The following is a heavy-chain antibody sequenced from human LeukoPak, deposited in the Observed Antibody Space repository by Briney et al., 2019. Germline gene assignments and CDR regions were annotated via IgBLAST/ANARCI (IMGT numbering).Heavy chain of an antibody. J-gene: IGHJ4*02. Sequence: GGSLRLSCAASGFTFSSYSMSWVRQAPGKGLEWVSVISGSGGSTYHADSVKGRFTISRDNSKNTLYLQMNSLRAEDTAVYYCAKYYYGSGSYYKGLDYWGQGTLVTVSS. CDR1: GFTFSSYS. CDR3: AKYYYGSGSYYKGLDY. D-gene: IGHD3-10*01. CDR2: ISGSGGST. V-gene: IGHV3-23*01.